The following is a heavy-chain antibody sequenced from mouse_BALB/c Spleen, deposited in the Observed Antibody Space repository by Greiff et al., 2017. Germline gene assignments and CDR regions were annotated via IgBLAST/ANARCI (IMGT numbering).Heavy chain of an antibody. CDR3: ARGIYYGYDREKNYAMDY. V-gene: IGHV5-17*02. J-gene: IGHJ4*01. Sequence: DVKLVESGGGLVQPGGSRKLSCAASGFTFSSFGMHWVRQAPEKGLEWVAYISSGSSTIYYADTVKGRFTISRDNPKNTLFLQMTSLRSEDTAMYYCARGIYYGYDREKNYAMDYWGQGTSVTVSS. CDR2: ISSGSSTI. D-gene: IGHD2-2*01. CDR1: GFTFSSFG.